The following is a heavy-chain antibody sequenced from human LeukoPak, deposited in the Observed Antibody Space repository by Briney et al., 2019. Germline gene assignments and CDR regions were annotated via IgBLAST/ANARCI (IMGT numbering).Heavy chain of an antibody. J-gene: IGHJ4*02. CDR3: ARDRAWNYFDY. D-gene: IGHD3-3*01. Sequence: GGSLRLSCAPSGFTFSSHGMHWVRQAPGKGLEWVAIISNDGSRKYYGHSVEGRFTISRDNSKNTLYLQMDSLRAEDTAVYYCARDRAWNYFDYWGQGTLVTVSS. CDR2: ISNDGSRK. CDR1: GFTFSSHG. V-gene: IGHV3-30*03.